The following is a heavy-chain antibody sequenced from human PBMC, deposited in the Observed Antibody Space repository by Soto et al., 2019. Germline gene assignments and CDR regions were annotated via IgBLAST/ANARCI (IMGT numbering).Heavy chain of an antibody. V-gene: IGHV1-18*01. CDR3: ARDSRQWLSQPLNPFDY. CDR1: GYTFTTYG. Sequence: GASVKVSCKASGYTFTTYGISWVRQAPGQGLEWMGWISAYNGNTNYAQRLQGRVTMTTDTSTSTAYMELRSLRSDDTAVYYCARDSRQWLSQPLNPFDYWGQGTLVTVSS. D-gene: IGHD6-19*01. J-gene: IGHJ4*02. CDR2: ISAYNGNT.